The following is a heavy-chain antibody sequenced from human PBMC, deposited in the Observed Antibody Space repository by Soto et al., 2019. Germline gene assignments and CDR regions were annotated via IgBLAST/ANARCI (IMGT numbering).Heavy chain of an antibody. V-gene: IGHV3-15*07. J-gene: IGHJ6*02. CDR2: IKSKTDGGTT. Sequence: GGSLRLSCAASGFTFSNAWMNWVRQAPGKGLEWVGRIKSKTDGGTTDYAAPVKGRFTISRDDSKNTLYLQMNSLKTEDTAVYYCTTEYSYGPFPADNYYYYYYGMDVWGQGTTVTVSS. D-gene: IGHD5-18*01. CDR1: GFTFSNAW. CDR3: TTEYSYGPFPADNYYYYYYGMDV.